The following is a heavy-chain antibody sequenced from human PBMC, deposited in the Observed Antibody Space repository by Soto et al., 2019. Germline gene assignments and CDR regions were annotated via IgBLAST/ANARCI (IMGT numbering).Heavy chain of an antibody. D-gene: IGHD2-8*02. J-gene: IGHJ5*02. CDR3: AASGGPEGDWFDP. CDR2: VYYRGTT. V-gene: IGHV4-59*06. Sequence: PSETLSLTCTVSGGSISSYYWSWIRQRPGKGLEWIGFVYYRGTTDYNPSLRSRMTISADTSRNQFYLDVASVTVADTATYFCAASGGPEGDWFDPWGQGILVTVSS. CDR1: GGSISSYY.